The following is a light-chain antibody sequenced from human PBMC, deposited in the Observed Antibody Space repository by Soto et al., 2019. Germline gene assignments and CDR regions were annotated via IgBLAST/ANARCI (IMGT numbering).Light chain of an antibody. J-gene: IGLJ3*02. CDR3: AAWDDSLIWV. V-gene: IGLV1-44*01. CDR1: SSNIGSNT. CDR2: SND. Sequence: QSVLTQPPSASGTPGQTVTISCSGSSSNIGSNTVNWYQQFPGTAPKLLIYSNDQRPSGVPDRFSDSKSGTSASLAISGLQSEDESDYYCAAWDDSLIWVFGGGTKLTVL.